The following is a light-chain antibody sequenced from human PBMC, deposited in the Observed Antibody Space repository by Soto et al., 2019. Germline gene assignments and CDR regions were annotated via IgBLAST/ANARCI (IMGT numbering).Light chain of an antibody. CDR1: RNIKTS. J-gene: IGKJ4*01. CDR2: YAS. CDR3: QQINSFTPT. Sequence: DIQMTQSPSSVSASVGDRVTITCRASRNIKTSLAWYQQRPGKGPELLIYYASTLQSGVPSRISRSGSGTEVTLTISRLQPEDFATFFCQQINSFTPTFGGGTKVTI. V-gene: IGKV1-12*01.